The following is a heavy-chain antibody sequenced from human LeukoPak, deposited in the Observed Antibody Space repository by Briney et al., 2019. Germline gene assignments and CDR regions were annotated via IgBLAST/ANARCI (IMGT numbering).Heavy chain of an antibody. CDR1: GFTFSSYA. CDR3: AKDGSSSSRFDY. V-gene: IGHV3-23*01. D-gene: IGHD6-6*01. Sequence: AGGSLRLSCAASGFTFSSYAMSWVRQAPGKGLEWVSAISGSGGSTYYADSVKGRFTISRDNSNNTLYLQMNSLRAEDTAVYYCAKDGSSSSRFDYWGQGTLVTVSS. J-gene: IGHJ4*02. CDR2: ISGSGGST.